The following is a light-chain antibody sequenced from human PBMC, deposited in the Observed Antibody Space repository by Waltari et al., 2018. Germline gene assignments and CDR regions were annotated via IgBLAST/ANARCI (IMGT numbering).Light chain of an antibody. CDR3: QRYNGALFT. CDR2: DAS. Sequence: EIVLTQSPATLSLSPGERATLSCRASQSVSSYLAWYQQKPGQAPRLLIYDASNRATGIPARFSGSGSGTDFTLTISSLEPEDFAVYYCQRYNGALFTFGPGTKVDIK. CDR1: QSVSSY. J-gene: IGKJ3*01. V-gene: IGKV3-11*01.